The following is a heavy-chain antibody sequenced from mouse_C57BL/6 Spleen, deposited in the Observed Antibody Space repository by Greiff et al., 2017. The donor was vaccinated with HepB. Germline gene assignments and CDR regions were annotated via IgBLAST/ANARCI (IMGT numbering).Heavy chain of an antibody. Sequence: EVKLQESGPVLVKPGASVKMSCKASGYTFTDYYMNWVKQSHGKSLEWIGVINPYNGGTSYNQKFKGKATLTVDKSSSTAYMELNSLTSEDSAVYYCARWGSNYGAMDYWGQGTSVTVSS. V-gene: IGHV1-19*01. CDR3: ARWGSNYGAMDY. D-gene: IGHD2-5*01. CDR2: INPYNGGT. J-gene: IGHJ4*01. CDR1: GYTFTDYY.